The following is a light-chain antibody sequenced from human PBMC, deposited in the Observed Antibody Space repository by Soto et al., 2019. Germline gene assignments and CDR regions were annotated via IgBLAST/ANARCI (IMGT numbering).Light chain of an antibody. CDR2: AAS. Sequence: DIQMTQSPSSLSASVGDRITITCRASQSINNYLNWYQHKPGKAPKLLIFAASSLRSGVPSRFSGSGSGTDFTLTISSLQPEDFATYYCQQTYSTPRITFGTGTKVDIK. CDR1: QSINNY. J-gene: IGKJ3*01. V-gene: IGKV1-39*01. CDR3: QQTYSTPRIT.